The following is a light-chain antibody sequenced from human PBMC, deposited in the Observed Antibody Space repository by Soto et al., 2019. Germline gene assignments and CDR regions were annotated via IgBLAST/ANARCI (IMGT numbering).Light chain of an antibody. CDR2: AAS. CDR3: QQSYSTPWT. J-gene: IGKJ1*01. Sequence: DIQMTHSPSSLSASVGDRVTISFRSSQHISTYLNWYQHKPGKAPKLLIYAASSLQSGVPSRFSGSGSGTDFTLTISSLQPEDFATYYCQQSYSTPWTFGQGTKVDI. V-gene: IGKV1-39*01. CDR1: QHISTY.